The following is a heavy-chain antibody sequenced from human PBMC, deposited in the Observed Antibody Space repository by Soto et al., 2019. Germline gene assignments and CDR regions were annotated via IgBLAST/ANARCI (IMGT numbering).Heavy chain of an antibody. CDR3: VRRSPEDAFDI. CDR2: IYEGGNT. J-gene: IGHJ3*02. Sequence: PSETLSLTCAVSGGSIISDGYSWSWIRQPPGKGLQWIGHIYEGGNTYYTPSLESRVAISTDKSKNQFSLRLGSVTAADAGVNYCVRRSPEDAFDIWGQGTMVTVSS. CDR1: GGSIISDGYS. V-gene: IGHV4-30-2*01.